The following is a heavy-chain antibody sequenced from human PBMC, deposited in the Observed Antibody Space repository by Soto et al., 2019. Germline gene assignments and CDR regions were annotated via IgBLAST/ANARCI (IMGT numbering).Heavy chain of an antibody. CDR2: ISYDGSNK. J-gene: IGHJ4*02. D-gene: IGHD6-6*01. V-gene: IGHV3-30*18. Sequence: PGGSLRLSCAASGFTFSSYGMHWVRQAPGKGLEWVAVISYDGSNKYYADSVKGRFTISRDNSKNTLYLQMNSLRAEDTAVYYCAKDLGSSTPAADYWGQGTLVTVSS. CDR3: AKDLGSSTPAADY. CDR1: GFTFSSYG.